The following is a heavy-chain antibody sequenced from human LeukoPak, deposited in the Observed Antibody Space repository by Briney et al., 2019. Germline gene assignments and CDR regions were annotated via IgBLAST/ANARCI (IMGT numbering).Heavy chain of an antibody. D-gene: IGHD2-15*01. CDR3: ARDLGYRSGGSCYTPGY. CDR2: ISYDGSIK. CDR1: GFIFSSYA. V-gene: IGHV3-30-3*01. Sequence: GGSLRLSCAASGFIFSSYAIHWVRQAPGKGLEWVAVISYDGSIKYYAESVKGRFTISRDNSKDTLYLQMNSLRGEDTAVYHCARDLGYRSGGSCYTPGYWGQGTLVTVSS. J-gene: IGHJ4*02.